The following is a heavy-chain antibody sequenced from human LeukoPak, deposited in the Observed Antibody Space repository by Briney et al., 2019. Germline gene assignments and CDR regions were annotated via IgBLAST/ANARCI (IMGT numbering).Heavy chain of an antibody. D-gene: IGHD1-1*01. CDR1: GYTFTGYY. J-gene: IGHJ2*01. CDR2: INPSGGST. V-gene: IGHV1-2*02. CDR3: ARDRGAPHPSQTPSQRLLHWYFDL. Sequence: GASVKVSCKASGYTFTGYYMHWVRQAPGQGLEWMGIINPSGGSTSYAQKFQGRVTMTRDTSISTAYMELSRLRSDDTAVYYCARDRGAPHPSQTPSQRLLHWYFDLWGRGTLVTVSS.